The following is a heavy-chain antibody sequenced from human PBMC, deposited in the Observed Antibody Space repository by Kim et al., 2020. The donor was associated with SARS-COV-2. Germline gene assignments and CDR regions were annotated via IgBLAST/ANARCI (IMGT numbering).Heavy chain of an antibody. CDR1: GFTFSSYS. D-gene: IGHD1-26*01. J-gene: IGHJ5*02. Sequence: GGSLRLSCAASGFTFSSYSMNWVRQAPGKGLEWVSSISSSSSYIYYADSVKGRFTISRDNAKNSLYLQMNSLRAEDTAVYYCARDNLQWELLGNWFDPWGQGTLVTVSS. CDR2: ISSSSSYI. CDR3: ARDNLQWELLGNWFDP. V-gene: IGHV3-21*01.